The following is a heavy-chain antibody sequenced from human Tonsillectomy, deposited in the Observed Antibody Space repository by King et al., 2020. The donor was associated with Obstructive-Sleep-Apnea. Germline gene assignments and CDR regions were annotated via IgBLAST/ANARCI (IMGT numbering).Heavy chain of an antibody. V-gene: IGHV3-23*04. D-gene: IGHD3-10*01. CDR3: AKNYYCGSGDHWVEACEI. CDR2: ISGNANSA. CDR1: GFTFSNYA. J-gene: IGHJ3*02. Sequence: VQLVESGGGLVQPGGSLRLACAASGFTFSNYAMSWVRQAPGKGLEWVSAISGNANSAYYADSVKGRFSISRDNPKNTLYLQMSSLGAEDRAVYYCAKNYYCGSGDHWVEACEIGGQGTVLTVSS.